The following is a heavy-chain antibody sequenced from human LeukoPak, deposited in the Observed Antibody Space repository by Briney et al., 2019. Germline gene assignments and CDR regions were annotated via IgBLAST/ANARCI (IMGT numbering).Heavy chain of an antibody. Sequence: GGSLRLSCAASGFTFTTYWMAWVRQAPGKGLEWVANIKRDGSVKYYVDFVKDRFTISRDNAKNSLYLQMNSLRAEDTALYYCVRDLSPAYGGHYYDAFDFWGQGTMVTVSS. CDR3: VRDLSPAYGGHYYDAFDF. CDR2: IKRDGSVK. CDR1: GFTFTTYW. J-gene: IGHJ3*01. D-gene: IGHD2-21*01. V-gene: IGHV3-7*01.